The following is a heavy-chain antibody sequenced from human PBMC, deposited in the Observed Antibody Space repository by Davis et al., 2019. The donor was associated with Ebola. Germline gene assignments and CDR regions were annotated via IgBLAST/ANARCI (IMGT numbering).Heavy chain of an antibody. CDR1: GGTFSSYA. Sequence: SVNVSCKASGGTFSSYAISWVRQAPGQGLEWMGRIIPILGIANYAQKFQGRVTITADKSTSTAYMELSSLRSEDTAVYYCARAGYCSSTSCQRYYYYYGMDVWGQGTTVTVSS. J-gene: IGHJ6*02. D-gene: IGHD2-2*03. CDR2: IIPILGIA. CDR3: ARAGYCSSTSCQRYYYYYGMDV. V-gene: IGHV1-69*04.